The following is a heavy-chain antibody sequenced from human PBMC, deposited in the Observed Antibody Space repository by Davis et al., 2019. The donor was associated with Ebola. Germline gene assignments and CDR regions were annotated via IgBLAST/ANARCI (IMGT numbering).Heavy chain of an antibody. Sequence: GESLKISCTASGFTFGDYAMSWFRQAPGKGLEWVGFIRSKAYGGTTDYAASVNGRFTISRDDSKSIAYLQMNSLKTEDTAVYFCSREAPGTGLLAYWGQGTLVTVSS. D-gene: IGHD6-13*01. CDR3: SREAPGTGLLAY. CDR1: GFTFGDYA. CDR2: IRSKAYGGTT. V-gene: IGHV3-49*03. J-gene: IGHJ4*02.